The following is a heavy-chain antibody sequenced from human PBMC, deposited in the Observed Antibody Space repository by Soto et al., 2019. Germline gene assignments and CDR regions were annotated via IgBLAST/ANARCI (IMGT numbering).Heavy chain of an antibody. V-gene: IGHV3-9*01. Sequence: EVQLVESGGGLVQPGRSLRLSCAASGFTFDDYAMHWVRQVPGKGLEWVSGINWNSGRIGYGDSVKGRFAISRDNAKNSLQLQMNTLSAEDTDFYYCVKDESINWYSGHFRHWGQGTLVTVSS. CDR3: VKDESINWYSGHFRH. CDR1: GFTFDDYA. D-gene: IGHD6-13*01. J-gene: IGHJ1*01. CDR2: INWNSGRI.